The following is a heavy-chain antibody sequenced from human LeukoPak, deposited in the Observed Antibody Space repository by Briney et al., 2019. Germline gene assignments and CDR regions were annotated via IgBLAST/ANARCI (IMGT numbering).Heavy chain of an antibody. CDR3: ASSIVGATTTSYFLDL. D-gene: IGHD1-26*01. J-gene: IGHJ4*02. CDR2: ISFDGSAR. V-gene: IGHV3-30-3*01. CDR1: GFTFSNYA. Sequence: PGGSLGLSCAASGFTFSNYAFHWVRQAPGKGLEWVAIISFDGSARSYADSVRGRFTISRDSSKNTLYLQMDSLRGEDTAVYYCASSIVGATTTSYFLDLWGQGTLVTVSS.